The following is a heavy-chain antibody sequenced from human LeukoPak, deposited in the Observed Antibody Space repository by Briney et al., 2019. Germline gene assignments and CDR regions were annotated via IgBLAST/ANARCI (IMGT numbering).Heavy chain of an antibody. CDR3: ARGWLAETTVVTPYNY. CDR2: IIPLFGTA. D-gene: IGHD4-23*01. Sequence: GASVKVSCKASGGTFSSYAISWVRQAPGQGLEWMGGIIPLFGTANYAQKFQGRVTITAVKSMSTAYMELSSLRSEDTAVYYCARGWLAETTVVTPYNYWGQGTLVTVSS. J-gene: IGHJ4*02. CDR1: GGTFSSYA. V-gene: IGHV1-69*06.